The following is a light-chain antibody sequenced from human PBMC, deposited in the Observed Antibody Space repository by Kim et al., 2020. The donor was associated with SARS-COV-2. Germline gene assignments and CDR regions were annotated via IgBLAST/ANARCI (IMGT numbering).Light chain of an antibody. J-gene: IGKJ5*01. CDR3: HHYAYWRA. CDR2: GAS. Sequence: EIVMTQSPATLSLSPGERATLSCRASQSISSSLAWYQQKPGQAPRVLIYGASARATGIPARFSGSGSGTEFTLTISNLQSEDFAVYYCHHYAYWRAFGQGTPLEIK. CDR1: QSISSS. V-gene: IGKV3-15*01.